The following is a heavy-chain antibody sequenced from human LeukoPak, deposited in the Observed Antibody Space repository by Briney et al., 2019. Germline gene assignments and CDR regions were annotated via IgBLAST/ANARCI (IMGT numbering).Heavy chain of an antibody. CDR2: INPSGGST. CDR1: GYTFTSYY. CDR3: ARDHPISSALYYFDH. D-gene: IGHD3-3*02. J-gene: IGHJ4*02. V-gene: IGHV1-46*01. Sequence: GASVKVSCKASGYTFTSYYMHWVRQAPGQGLEWMGIINPSGGSTSYAQKFQGRVTMTRDTSTSTVYMELSSLISEDTALYYCARDHPISSALYYFDHWGQGTLVTVSS.